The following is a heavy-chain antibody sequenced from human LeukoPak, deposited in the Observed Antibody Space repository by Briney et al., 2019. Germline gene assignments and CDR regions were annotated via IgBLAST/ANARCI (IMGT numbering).Heavy chain of an antibody. V-gene: IGHV4-39*01. CDR3: ARRAGEAVAGTTRAFDI. Sequence: GSLRLSCAASGFTFSSYAMNWVRQPPGKGLEWIGSIYYSGSTYYNPSLKSRVTISVDTSKNQFSLKLSSVTAADTAVYYCARRAGEAVAGTTRAFDIWGQGTMVTVSS. CDR2: IYYSGST. J-gene: IGHJ3*02. D-gene: IGHD6-19*01. CDR1: GFTFSSYA.